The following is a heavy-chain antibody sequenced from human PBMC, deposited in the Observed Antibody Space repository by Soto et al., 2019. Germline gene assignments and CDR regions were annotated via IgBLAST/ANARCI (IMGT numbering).Heavy chain of an antibody. CDR3: ASRLLAAAGQGYFDY. J-gene: IGHJ4*02. CDR1: GGTFSSYA. CDR2: IIPIFGTA. V-gene: IGHV1-69*01. Sequence: QVQLVQSGAEVKKPGSSVKVSCKASGGTFSSYAISWVRQAPGQGLEWLGGIIPIFGTANYEQKFQGRVTITADESTSTAYMELISLRSEDTAVYYCASRLLAAAGQGYFDYWGQGTMVTVSS. D-gene: IGHD6-13*01.